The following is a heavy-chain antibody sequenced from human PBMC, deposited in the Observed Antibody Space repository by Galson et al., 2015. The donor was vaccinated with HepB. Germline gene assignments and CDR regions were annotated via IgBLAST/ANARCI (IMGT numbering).Heavy chain of an antibody. CDR3: AKGRSQGPRSSPGRTSMIRGPMPTGYYYGMDV. CDR1: GFTFSRFA. Sequence: SLRLSCAASGFTFSRFAMSWVRQAPGKGLEWVSGISDGGLNTFYADSVRGRFSISRDNSKNTLSLQMNSLRADDTAVYYCAKGRSQGPRSSPGRTSMIRGPMPTGYYYGMDVWGQGTTVTVSS. V-gene: IGHV3-23*01. J-gene: IGHJ6*02. D-gene: IGHD3-10*01. CDR2: ISDGGLNT.